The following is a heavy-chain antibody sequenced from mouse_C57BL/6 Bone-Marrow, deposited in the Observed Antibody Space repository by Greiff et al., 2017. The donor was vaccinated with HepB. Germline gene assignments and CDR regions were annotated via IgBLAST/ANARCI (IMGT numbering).Heavy chain of an antibody. CDR2: IWTGGGT. J-gene: IGHJ1*03. Sequence: VQRVESGPGLVAPSQSLSITCTVSGFSLTSYAISWVRQPPGKGLEWLGVIWTGGGTNYNSALKSRLSISKDNSKSQVFLKMNSLQTDDTARYYCAREIWLRREGYFDVWGTGTTVTVSS. V-gene: IGHV2-9-1*01. CDR3: AREIWLRREGYFDV. CDR1: GFSLTSYA. D-gene: IGHD2-2*01.